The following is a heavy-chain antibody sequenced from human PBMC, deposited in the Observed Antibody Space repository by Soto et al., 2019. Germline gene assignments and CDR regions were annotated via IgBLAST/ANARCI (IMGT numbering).Heavy chain of an antibody. V-gene: IGHV3-23*01. Sequence: EVQLLESGGGLVQPGGSLRLSCAASGFTFSSYAMSWVRQAPGKGLEWVSAISGSGGSTYYADSVKGRFTISRDTSKNTLNLHMNSLRAEDTAVYYCASIYGDYVGRAFHIWGQGTMVTVSS. CDR2: ISGSGGST. CDR1: GFTFSSYA. D-gene: IGHD4-17*01. J-gene: IGHJ3*02. CDR3: ASIYGDYVGRAFHI.